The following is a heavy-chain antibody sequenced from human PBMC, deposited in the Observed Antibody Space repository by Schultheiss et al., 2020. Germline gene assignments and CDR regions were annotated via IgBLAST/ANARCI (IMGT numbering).Heavy chain of an antibody. J-gene: IGHJ6*03. Sequence: GGSLRLSCAASGFTFSDYYMSWIRQAPGKGLEWVSYISSSGSTIYYADSVKGRFTISRDNAKNSLYLQMNSLRAEDTAVYYCAKTGEYQLPANYYYYYMDVWGKGTTVTVSS. V-gene: IGHV3-11*01. CDR2: ISSSGSTI. CDR1: GFTFSDYY. D-gene: IGHD2-2*01. CDR3: AKTGEYQLPANYYYYYMDV.